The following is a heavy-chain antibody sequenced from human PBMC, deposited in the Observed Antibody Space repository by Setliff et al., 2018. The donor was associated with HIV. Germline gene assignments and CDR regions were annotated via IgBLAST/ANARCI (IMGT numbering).Heavy chain of an antibody. V-gene: IGHV1-69*10. CDR1: GGTLNSHA. CDR3: ARGPEEGDCSGGSCYGNFDP. CDR2: IIPIIGVA. Sequence: GASVTVSCKASGGTLNSHAINWVRQAPGQGLEWMGGIIPIIGVANYAQKFQGRLTITADKSTNTAYMELSSLKSDDTAVYYCARGPEEGDCSGGSCYGNFDPWGQGTLVTVSS. D-gene: IGHD2-15*01. J-gene: IGHJ5*02.